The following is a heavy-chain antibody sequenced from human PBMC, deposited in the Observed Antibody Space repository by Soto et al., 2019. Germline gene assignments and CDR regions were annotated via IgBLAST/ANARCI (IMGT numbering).Heavy chain of an antibody. CDR3: ARDNLGGSDSGSLFDY. CDR1: GFIFSSYW. D-gene: IGHD3-10*01. CDR2: IKQDGSEK. Sequence: EVQLVESGGGLVQPGGSLRLSCVASGFIFSSYWMSWVRQAPGKGLEWVANIKQDGSEKYYVDSVKGRFTISRDNVKNSLYLQMNSLRAEDTAVYYCARDNLGGSDSGSLFDYWGQGTLVTVSS. J-gene: IGHJ4*02. V-gene: IGHV3-7*05.